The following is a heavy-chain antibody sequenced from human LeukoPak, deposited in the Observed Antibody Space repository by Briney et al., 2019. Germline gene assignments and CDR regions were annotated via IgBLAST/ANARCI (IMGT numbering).Heavy chain of an antibody. D-gene: IGHD3-22*01. Sequence: GASVKVSCKASGGTCSNYTITWVRQAPGQGLEWMGRIIPGLGIINYAQKFQGRVTVTADKSTSTAYMELTRLRADDTAVYYCARALSDTSGYELASWGQGTLVTVSS. CDR3: ARALSDTSGYELAS. V-gene: IGHV1-69*02. CDR2: IIPGLGII. J-gene: IGHJ4*02. CDR1: GGTCSNYT.